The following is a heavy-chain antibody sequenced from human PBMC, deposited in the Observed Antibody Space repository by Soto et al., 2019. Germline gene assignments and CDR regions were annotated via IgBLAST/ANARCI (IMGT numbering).Heavy chain of an antibody. J-gene: IGHJ5*02. CDR3: VRGGGGGLFDP. V-gene: IGHV3-30-3*01. CDR2: ISYDGSIE. Sequence: QAGGSLRLSCAASGFTFKNYAMHWVRQAPGKGLEWVAVISYDGSIEFYADSVKGRFTISRDDFKNTMFLQMMSLTAEDTAIYYCVRGGGGGLFDPWGQGTMVTVSS. D-gene: IGHD2-15*01. CDR1: GFTFKNYA.